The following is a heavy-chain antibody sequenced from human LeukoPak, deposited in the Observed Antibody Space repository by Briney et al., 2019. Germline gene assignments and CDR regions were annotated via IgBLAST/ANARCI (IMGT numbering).Heavy chain of an antibody. CDR1: GFTFSSHA. CDR3: AKAGALIPYAYYYYYMDV. CDR2: ISGSGGST. Sequence: GGSLRLSCAASGFTFSSHAVSWVRQAPGKGLEWVSAISGSGGSTYYADSVKGRFTISRDNSKNTLYLQMNSLRAEDTAVYYCAKAGALIPYAYYYYYMDVWGKGTTVTVSS. V-gene: IGHV3-23*01. J-gene: IGHJ6*03. D-gene: IGHD2-2*02.